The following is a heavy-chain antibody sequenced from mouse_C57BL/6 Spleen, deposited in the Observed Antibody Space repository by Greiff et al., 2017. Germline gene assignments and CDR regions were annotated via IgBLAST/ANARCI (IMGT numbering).Heavy chain of an antibody. CDR2: INYDGSST. D-gene: IGHD1-1*01. J-gene: IGHJ3*01. V-gene: IGHV5-16*01. CDR1: GFTFSDYY. Sequence: EVKLVESEGGLVQPGSSMKLSCTASGFTFSDYYMAWVRQVPEKGLEWVANINYDGSSTYYLDSLKSRFIISRDNAKNILYLQMSSLKSEDTATYYCARQDYGSSPRFAYWGQGTLVTVSA. CDR3: ARQDYGSSPRFAY.